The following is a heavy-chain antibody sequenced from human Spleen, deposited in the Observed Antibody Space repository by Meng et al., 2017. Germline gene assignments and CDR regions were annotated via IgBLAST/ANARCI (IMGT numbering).Heavy chain of an antibody. D-gene: IGHD3-22*01. CDR1: GGTSSSYF. J-gene: IGHJ3*02. V-gene: IGHV4-4*07. CDR2: IYTTGST. Sequence: QGELRGAGPGLAKPSETLSLTCTVSGGTSSSYFWSWIRQPAGKGLEWIGHIYTTGSTNYNPSLQSRVTMSVDTSKNQFSLKLNSMTAADTALYYCARSGDISGYYPMRGLDIWGQGTMVTVSS. CDR3: ARSGDISGYYPMRGLDI.